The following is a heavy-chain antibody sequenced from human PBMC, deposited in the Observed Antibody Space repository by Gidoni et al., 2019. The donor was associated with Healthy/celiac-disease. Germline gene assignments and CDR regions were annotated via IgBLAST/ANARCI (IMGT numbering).Heavy chain of an antibody. CDR1: GYTFTSYG. J-gene: IGHJ4*02. Sequence: QVHLVQSGAEVKKPGASVKVSCKASGYTFTSYGISWVRQAPGQWLEWMGWISAYNGNTKYAQKLQGRVTMTRDTSTSTAYMEVRMLGADDTAVYYCARDDVDGYSYGLFDYWGQGTLVTVSS. D-gene: IGHD5-18*01. V-gene: IGHV1-18*01. CDR2: ISAYNGNT. CDR3: ARDDVDGYSYGLFDY.